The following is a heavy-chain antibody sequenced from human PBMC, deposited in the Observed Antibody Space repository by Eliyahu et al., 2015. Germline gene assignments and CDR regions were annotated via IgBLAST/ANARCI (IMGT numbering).Heavy chain of an antibody. CDR3: ARCVNAHHRGSYQFEY. D-gene: IGHD2-2*01. CDR1: GGSIXSGGYY. CDR2: IYYNGNT. V-gene: IGHV4-31*03. J-gene: IGHJ4*02. Sequence: QVQLQESGPGLVKPSQTLSLTCTVSGGSIXSGGYYWSWIRQRPGKGLEWIGNIYYNGNTYYNPSLKSRVTISSDTSDIQFSLTMTSVTAADTAVYHCARCVNAHHRGSYQFEYWGQGVLVTVSS.